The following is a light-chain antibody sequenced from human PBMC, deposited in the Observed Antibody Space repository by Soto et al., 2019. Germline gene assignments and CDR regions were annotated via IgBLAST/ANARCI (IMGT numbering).Light chain of an antibody. Sequence: IVLATKNGPPSFSPGERATLSCRASQSASSSDLAWYQQKPGQAPRLLIYGASSRATGIPDRFSGSGSGTDFTLTISRLEPEDFAVYYCQQYFTSPLNFGGGTKADIK. V-gene: IGKV3-20*01. CDR1: QSASSSD. CDR3: QQYFTSPLN. J-gene: IGKJ4*01. CDR2: GAS.